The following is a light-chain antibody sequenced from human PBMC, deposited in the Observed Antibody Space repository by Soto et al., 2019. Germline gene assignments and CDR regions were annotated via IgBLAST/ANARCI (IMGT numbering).Light chain of an antibody. CDR3: QQLNSYPLT. J-gene: IGKJ5*01. CDR2: AAS. CDR1: QDISSF. V-gene: IGKV1-9*01. Sequence: DIQMTQSPSSLSASIGDRVSITFRASQDISSFLAWYQQKPGKAPKLLIYAASTFQSGVPSRFSGSGSGTDFTLTISSLQPEDFATYFCQQLNSYPLTFGQGTRLEIK.